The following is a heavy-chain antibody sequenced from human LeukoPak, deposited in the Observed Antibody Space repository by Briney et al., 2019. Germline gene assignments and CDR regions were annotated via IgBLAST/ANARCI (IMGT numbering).Heavy chain of an antibody. J-gene: IGHJ3*02. Sequence: PGGSLRLSCAASGITFSTYAMTWVRQAPGKGLEWVSSIRGSGGGTDYADSVKGRFTISRDNSRDTLFLQMNSLRAEDTALYYCTRDPNGDYVGAFDMWGPGTMVTVSP. CDR1: GITFSTYA. CDR3: TRDPNGDYVGAFDM. CDR2: IRGSGGGT. D-gene: IGHD4-17*01. V-gene: IGHV3-23*01.